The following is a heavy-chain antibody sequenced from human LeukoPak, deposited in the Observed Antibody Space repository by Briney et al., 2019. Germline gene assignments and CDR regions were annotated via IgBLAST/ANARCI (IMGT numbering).Heavy chain of an antibody. CDR2: INHSGST. Sequence: PSETLSLTCAVYGGSFSGYYWSWIRQPPGKGLEWIGEINHSGSTNYNPSLKSRVTISVDTSKNQFSLKLSSVTAADTAVYYCASGQWLGTLGYWGQGTLVTVSS. D-gene: IGHD6-19*01. CDR3: ASGQWLGTLGY. V-gene: IGHV4-34*01. J-gene: IGHJ4*02. CDR1: GGSFSGYY.